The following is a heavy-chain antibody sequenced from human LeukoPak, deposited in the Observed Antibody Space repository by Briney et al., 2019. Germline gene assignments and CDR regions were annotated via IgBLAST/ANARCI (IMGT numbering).Heavy chain of an antibody. CDR3: ARVVGATLHYDY. CDR2: IWSDGSNK. CDR1: GFTFSNYA. V-gene: IGHV3-33*01. J-gene: IGHJ4*02. D-gene: IGHD1-26*01. Sequence: GRSLRLSCAASGFTFSNYAMHWVRQAPGKGLEWLAVIWSDGSNKYYADSVKGRFTISGDSSKNTLYLQMNSLRAEDTAVYYCARVVGATLHYDYWGQGTLVTVSS.